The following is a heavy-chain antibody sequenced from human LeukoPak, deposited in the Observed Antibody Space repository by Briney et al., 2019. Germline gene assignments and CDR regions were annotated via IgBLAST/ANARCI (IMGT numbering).Heavy chain of an antibody. CDR1: GFTFSSYA. J-gene: IGHJ6*04. V-gene: IGHV3-30*04. D-gene: IGHD3-10*01. Sequence: GGSLRLSCAAPGFTFSSYAMHWVRQAPGKGLEWVAVISYDGSNKYYADSVKGRFTISRDNSKNTLYLQMNSLRAEDTAVYYCARGSPDYYGSGSYYYYYYGMDVWGKGTTVTVSS. CDR3: ARGSPDYYGSGSYYYYYYGMDV. CDR2: ISYDGSNK.